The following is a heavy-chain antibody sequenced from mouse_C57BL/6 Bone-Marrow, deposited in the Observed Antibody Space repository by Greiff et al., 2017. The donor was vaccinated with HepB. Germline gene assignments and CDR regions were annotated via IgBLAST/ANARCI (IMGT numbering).Heavy chain of an antibody. CDR3: ARKENYYGGRSFDF. J-gene: IGHJ2*01. D-gene: IGHD1-1*01. V-gene: IGHV1-18*01. CDR1: GYTFTDYN. Sequence: EVQLQQSGPELVKPGASVKIPCKASGYTFTDYNMDWVKQSHGKSLEWIGDINPNNGGTNYNQKFKGKATLTVDKSSSTAYMELRSLTSEDTAVYYCARKENYYGGRSFDFWGQGTTLTVSS. CDR2: INPNNGGT.